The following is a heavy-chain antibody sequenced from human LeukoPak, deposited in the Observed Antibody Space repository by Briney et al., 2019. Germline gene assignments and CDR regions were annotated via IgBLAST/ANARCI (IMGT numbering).Heavy chain of an antibody. V-gene: IGHV3-9*01. D-gene: IGHD3-3*01. CDR3: AKDSYDFWSGYYKGAFDY. J-gene: IGHJ4*02. Sequence: PGGSLRLSCAASGFTFDDYAMHWVRQAPGKGLEWVSGISWNSGSIGYADSVKGRFTISRDNAKNSLYLQMNSLRAKDTALYYCAKDSYDFWSGYYKGAFDYWGQGTLVTVSS. CDR1: GFTFDDYA. CDR2: ISWNSGSI.